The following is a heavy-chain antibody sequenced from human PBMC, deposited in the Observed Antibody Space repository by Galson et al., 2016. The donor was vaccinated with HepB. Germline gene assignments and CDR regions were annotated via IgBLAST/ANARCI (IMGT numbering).Heavy chain of an antibody. CDR3: AKEVAGWSSYVQIASLGS. CDR2: IWYDGTRK. CDR1: GFTFSNFG. Sequence: SLRLSCAASGFTFSNFGMHWVRQAPGKGLEWVALIWYDGTRKYYTDPVKGRFTISRDNLKNTVYLEMNSLSAEDRAVYYCAKEVAGWSSYVQIASLGSWGQGTLVTVSS. J-gene: IGHJ4*02. V-gene: IGHV3-33*06. D-gene: IGHD3-3*01.